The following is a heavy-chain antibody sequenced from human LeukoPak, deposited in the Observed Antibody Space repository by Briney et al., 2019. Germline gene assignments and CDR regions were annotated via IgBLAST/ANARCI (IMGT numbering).Heavy chain of an antibody. Sequence: SETLSLTCTVSGGSISSYYWSWIRQPPGKGLEWIGYIYYSGSTNYNPSLKSRVTISVDTSKNQFSLKLSSVTAADTAVYYCARSAFDPSGWNTVPYYFDYWGQGTLVTVSS. CDR1: GGSISSYY. J-gene: IGHJ4*02. CDR3: ARSAFDPSGWNTVPYYFDY. CDR2: IYYSGST. D-gene: IGHD6-19*01. V-gene: IGHV4-59*01.